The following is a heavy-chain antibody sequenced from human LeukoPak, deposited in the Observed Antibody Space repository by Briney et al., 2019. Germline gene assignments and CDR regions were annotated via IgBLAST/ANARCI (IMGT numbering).Heavy chain of an antibody. J-gene: IGHJ4*02. CDR2: INSNSGGT. V-gene: IGHV1-2*02. Sequence: ASVKVSCKASGYTFTGYYIHWVRQAPGQGLEWMGWINSNSGGTNYAQKFQGRVTMTRDTSISTAYMDLSGLTSDDTAVYFCARGSGTYSPDYWGQGTLVTVSS. CDR3: ARGSGTYSPDY. D-gene: IGHD3-10*01. CDR1: GYTFTGYY.